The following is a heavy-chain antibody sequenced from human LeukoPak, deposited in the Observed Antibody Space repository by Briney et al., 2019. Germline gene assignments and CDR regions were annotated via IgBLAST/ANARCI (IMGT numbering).Heavy chain of an antibody. V-gene: IGHV3-66*04. D-gene: IGHD3-10*01. CDR1: GFTVSSNY. CDR2: IYSSGST. Sequence: PGGSLRLSCAASGFTVSSNYMSWVRQAPGKGLEWVSVIYSSGSTYYADSVKGRFTISRDNSKNTLYLQMNSLRAEDTAVYYCARLVYGSGSYLLDYWGQGTLVTVSS. CDR3: ARLVYGSGSYLLDY. J-gene: IGHJ4*02.